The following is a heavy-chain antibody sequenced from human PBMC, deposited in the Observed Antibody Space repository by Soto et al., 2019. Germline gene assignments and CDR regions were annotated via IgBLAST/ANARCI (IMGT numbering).Heavy chain of an antibody. CDR3: ARDYYDSSGYFHPLCYFDY. V-gene: IGHV3-30-3*01. D-gene: IGHD3-22*01. CDR1: GFTFSSYA. CDR2: ISYDGSNK. J-gene: IGHJ4*02. Sequence: QVQLVESGGGVVQPGRSLRLSCAASGFTFSSYAMHWVRQAPGKGLEWVAVISYDGSNKYYADSVKGRFTISRDNSKNTLYLQMNSLRAEDTAVYYCARDYYDSSGYFHPLCYFDYWGQGTLVTVSS.